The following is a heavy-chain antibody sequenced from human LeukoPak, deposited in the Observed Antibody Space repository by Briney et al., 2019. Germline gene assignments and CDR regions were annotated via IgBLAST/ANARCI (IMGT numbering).Heavy chain of an antibody. V-gene: IGHV3-74*01. CDR2: IDTDGSNT. D-gene: IGHD7-27*01. CDR3: ARNNWGIDY. Sequence: GESLRLSCAASGFTFSRHWMHWVRQAPGKGPVWVSRIDTDGSNTGYADSVKGRFTISRDNAKNTLYLQMNSLRAEDTAVYYCARNNWGIDYWGQGTLVTVSS. J-gene: IGHJ4*02. CDR1: GFTFSRHW.